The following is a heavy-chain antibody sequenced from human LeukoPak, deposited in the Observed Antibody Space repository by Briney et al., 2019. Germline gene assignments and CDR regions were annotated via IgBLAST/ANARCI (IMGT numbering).Heavy chain of an antibody. CDR2: ISSSGSGGNT. D-gene: IGHD3-22*01. Sequence: PGGSLRLSCAASGFTFSSYAMSWARQAPGKGLEWVSGISSSGSGGNTYYADSVKGRFTISRDSSKNTLFLQMNTLGAEDTAIYYCAKTYDSSGPISRIFDYWGQGTLVTVSS. J-gene: IGHJ4*02. CDR3: AKTYDSSGPISRIFDY. CDR1: GFTFSSYA. V-gene: IGHV3-23*01.